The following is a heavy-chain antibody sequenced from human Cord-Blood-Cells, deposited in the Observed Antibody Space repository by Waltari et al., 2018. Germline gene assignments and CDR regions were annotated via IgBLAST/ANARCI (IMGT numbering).Heavy chain of an antibody. CDR1: GGSFSGYY. D-gene: IGHD1-26*01. CDR2: INHSGST. V-gene: IGHV4-34*01. J-gene: IGHJ3*02. CDR3: ARGRSWDGAFDI. Sequence: QVQLQQWGAGLLKPSETLSLTCAVYGGSFSGYYWTWTRQPPGKGLEWSGEINHSGSTNYNPSLKSRVTISVDTSKNQFSLKLSSVTAADTAVYYCARGRSWDGAFDIWGQGTMVTDSS.